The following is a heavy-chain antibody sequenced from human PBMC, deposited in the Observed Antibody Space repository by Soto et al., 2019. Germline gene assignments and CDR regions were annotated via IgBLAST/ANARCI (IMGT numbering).Heavy chain of an antibody. CDR3: ARLGYCPNGVRSKKKGYYYGMDV. J-gene: IGHJ6*02. D-gene: IGHD2-8*01. CDR2: INPNSGGT. CDR1: GYTFTGYY. V-gene: IGHV1-2*04. Sequence: ASVKVSCKASGYTFTGYYMHWVRQAPGQGLEWMGWINPNSGGTNYAQKFQGWVTMTRDTSISTAYMELSRLRSDDKAVYYCARLGYCPNGVRSKKKGYYYGMDVWGQGKTVNVS.